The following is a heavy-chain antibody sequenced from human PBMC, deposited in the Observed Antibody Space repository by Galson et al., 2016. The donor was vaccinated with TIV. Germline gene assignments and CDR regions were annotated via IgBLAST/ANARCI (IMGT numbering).Heavy chain of an antibody. V-gene: IGHV5-51*03. Sequence: QSGAEVKEPGESLKISCKGSGYRFSNYWIAWVRQMPGKGLEWMGVIYPVDSDTRYSPSFQGQVTISADKSISTAYLQWNSLKASDSAIYYRARERDSGYAYYFDFWGLGTLVTVSS. CDR3: ARERDSGYAYYFDF. D-gene: IGHD6-25*01. J-gene: IGHJ4*02. CDR1: GYRFSNYW. CDR2: IYPVDSDT.